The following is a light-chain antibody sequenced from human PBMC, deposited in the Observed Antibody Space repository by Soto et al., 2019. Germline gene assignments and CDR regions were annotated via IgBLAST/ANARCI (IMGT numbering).Light chain of an antibody. J-gene: IGKJ5*01. CDR2: DAS. Sequence: DIQMTQSPSTLSAPVGDRVTITCRASQSITTWLAWYQQKPGKAPKLLIYDASSLESGVPSRFSGSGSRTDFTLTITHLQSEDFATYYCQHYLNYPITFGQGTRLEIK. CDR3: QHYLNYPIT. V-gene: IGKV1-5*01. CDR1: QSITTW.